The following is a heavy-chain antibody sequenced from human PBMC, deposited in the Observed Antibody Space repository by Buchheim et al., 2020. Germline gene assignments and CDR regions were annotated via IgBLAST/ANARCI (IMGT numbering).Heavy chain of an antibody. CDR2: IKEDGSEQ. CDR1: GFTFSSYW. D-gene: IGHD1-14*01. J-gene: IGHJ4*02. Sequence: EVQLVESGGGLVQPGGSLRLSCAAAGFTFSSYWMSWVRQAPGKGLQWVASIKEDGSEQQYVDSVKGRFTISRDNAYNSLYLQMNSLRGEDTAVYFCARHRNFVWADWGQGTL. V-gene: IGHV3-7*01. CDR3: ARHRNFVWAD.